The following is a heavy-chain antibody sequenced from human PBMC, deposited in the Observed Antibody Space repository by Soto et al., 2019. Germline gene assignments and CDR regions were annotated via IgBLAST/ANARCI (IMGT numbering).Heavy chain of an antibody. D-gene: IGHD5-12*01. J-gene: IGHJ4*02. CDR2: ISYDGSNK. Sequence: GGSLRLSCAASGFTFSSYAMHWVRQAPGKGLEWVAVISYDGSNKYYADSVKGRFTISRDNSKNTLYLQMNSLRSEDTAVYYCARDSSPSGYDDNTSFDYWGQGTLVTVSS. V-gene: IGHV3-30-3*01. CDR3: ARDSSPSGYDDNTSFDY. CDR1: GFTFSSYA.